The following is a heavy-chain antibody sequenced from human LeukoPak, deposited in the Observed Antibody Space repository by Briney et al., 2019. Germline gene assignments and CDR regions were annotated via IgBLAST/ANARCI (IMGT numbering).Heavy chain of an antibody. D-gene: IGHD5-12*01. CDR2: INPNSGGT. J-gene: IGHJ6*02. V-gene: IGHV1-2*02. CDR3: ARRIAVATTDYYYGMDV. Sequence: XXXMGXINPNSGGTNYAQKFQGRVTMTRDTSISTAYMELSRLRSDDTAVYYCARRIAVATTDYYYGMDVWGQGTTVTVSS.